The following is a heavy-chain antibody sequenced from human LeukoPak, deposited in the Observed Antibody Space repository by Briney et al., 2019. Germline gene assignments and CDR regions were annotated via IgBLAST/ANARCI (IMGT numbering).Heavy chain of an antibody. V-gene: IGHV1-46*01. CDR2: INPSGGST. CDR3: ATGSWWIDY. CDR1: GYTFTSYY. Sequence: ASVKVSCKASGYTFTSYYMHWVRQAPGQGLEWMGIINPSGGSTSYAQKFQGRVTMTEDTSTDTAHMELSSLRSEDTAVYYCATGSWWIDYWGQGTLVTVSS. J-gene: IGHJ4*02. D-gene: IGHD2-8*02.